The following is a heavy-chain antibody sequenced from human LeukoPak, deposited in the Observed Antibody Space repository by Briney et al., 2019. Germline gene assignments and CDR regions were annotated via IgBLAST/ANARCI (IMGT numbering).Heavy chain of an antibody. Sequence: GETLRLSCVASGFTFRHYDMSWVRQAPGKGQEWVSYISSSGTNIYYADSVKGRFTISRDNAKNSLYLQMNSLRAEDTAVYYCARALAYCGGDCDQGTLVTVSS. CDR2: ISSSGTNI. CDR1: GFTFRHYD. J-gene: IGHJ4*02. V-gene: IGHV3-48*03. CDR3: ARALAYCGGD. D-gene: IGHD2-21*01.